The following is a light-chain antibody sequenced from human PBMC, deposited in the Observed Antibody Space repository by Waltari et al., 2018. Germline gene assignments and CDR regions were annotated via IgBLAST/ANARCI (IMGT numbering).Light chain of an antibody. CDR3: QHYDGPTWT. V-gene: IGKV1-5*03. J-gene: IGKJ1*01. Sequence: DIQMTQSPSTLSASVGDRVNITFRASHNVSNLLAWSHLKAWKAPELLIFKATNLKSGVPERFGGSGFGTEFTLTISSLQPDDLATYFCQHYDGPTWTVGKGAKVEI. CDR1: HNVSNL. CDR2: KAT.